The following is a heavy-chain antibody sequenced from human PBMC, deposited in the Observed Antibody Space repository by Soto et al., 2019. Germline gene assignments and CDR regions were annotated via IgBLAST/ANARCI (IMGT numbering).Heavy chain of an antibody. V-gene: IGHV3-23*01. CDR3: ARKIIGIYGMAV. D-gene: IGHD3-3*02. Sequence: PRCSLRLSSSACGVTFSIYAMSWFRQAPGKGLEWVSLISGSSSTYYADSVKGRFTISRDNSKNTLHLQMNSLRVEDTAVYYCARKIIGIYGMAVWGQGTTVTVSS. CDR2: ISGSSST. J-gene: IGHJ6*02. CDR1: GVTFSIYA.